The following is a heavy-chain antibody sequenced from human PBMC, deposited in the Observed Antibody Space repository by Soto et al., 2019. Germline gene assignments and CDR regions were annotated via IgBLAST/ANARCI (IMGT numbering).Heavy chain of an antibody. J-gene: IGHJ5*02. Sequence: SETLSLTCTVSGGSISNYYWSWIRQPPGKGLEWIGHIFYTGNTNYNPALESRVTISVDTSKNQFSLKLSSVTAADTAVYYCGRNKSYYDSSGNNWFDPWGQGTLVTVSS. CDR2: IFYTGNT. CDR3: GRNKSYYDSSGNNWFDP. CDR1: GGSISNYY. D-gene: IGHD3-22*01. V-gene: IGHV4-59*12.